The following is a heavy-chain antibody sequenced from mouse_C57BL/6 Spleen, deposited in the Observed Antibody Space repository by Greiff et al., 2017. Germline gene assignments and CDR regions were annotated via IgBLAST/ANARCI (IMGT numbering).Heavy chain of an antibody. CDR3: ARGGLITTVVADYAMDY. Sequence: QVQLQQSGAELSRPCASLSLSCTSSGYTFTSFGISLVKLRPAPGLGLIGETHPRCGNTYYYEKFMGNATLTADNSSSTAYMVLRSMTSEDSAVYFCARGGLITTVVADYAMDYWGQGTSVTVSS. CDR2: THPRCGNT. J-gene: IGHJ4*01. CDR1: GYTFTSFG. V-gene: IGHV1-81*01. D-gene: IGHD1-1*01.